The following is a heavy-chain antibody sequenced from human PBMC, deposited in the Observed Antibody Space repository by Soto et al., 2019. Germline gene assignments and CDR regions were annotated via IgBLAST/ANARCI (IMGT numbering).Heavy chain of an antibody. V-gene: IGHV1-8*01. CDR2: MNTNNGYT. J-gene: IGHJ6*02. D-gene: IGHD6-13*01. CDR1: GYTFTSYD. Sequence: GASVKVSCKTSGYTFTSYDINWVRPASGQGLEWVGWMNTNNGYTAYAPKFQGRVTVTRNTSIRTVYMELSSLRSEDTAVYYCAREWSEAGNYYGMDVWGQGTTVTVSS. CDR3: AREWSEAGNYYGMDV.